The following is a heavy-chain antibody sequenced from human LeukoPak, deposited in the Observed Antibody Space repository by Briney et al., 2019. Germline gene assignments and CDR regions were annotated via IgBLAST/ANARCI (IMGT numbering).Heavy chain of an antibody. CDR3: AKSGGYSYGYTEYDY. J-gene: IGHJ4*02. D-gene: IGHD5-18*01. CDR1: GFTFDDYA. V-gene: IGHV3-9*01. CDR2: ISWNSGSI. Sequence: GGSLRLSCAASGFTFDDYAMHWVRQAPGKGLEWVSGISWNSGSIGYADSVKGRFTISRDNAKNSLYLQMNSLRAEDTALYYCAKSGGYSYGYTEYDYWGQGTLVTVSS.